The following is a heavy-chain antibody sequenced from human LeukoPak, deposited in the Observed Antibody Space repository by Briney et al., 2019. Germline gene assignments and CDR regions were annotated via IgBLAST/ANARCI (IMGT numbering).Heavy chain of an antibody. D-gene: IGHD6-19*01. Sequence: GGSLRLSCAASKFTFSTYWMTWVRQAPGKGLEWVANIKEDGSEKYYADSVKGRFTISRDNSKNTLYLQMNSLRAEDTAVYYCARSRRGSGWYDAGDYWGQGTLVTVSS. V-gene: IGHV3-7*01. CDR2: IKEDGSEK. CDR1: KFTFSTYW. J-gene: IGHJ4*02. CDR3: ARSRRGSGWYDAGDY.